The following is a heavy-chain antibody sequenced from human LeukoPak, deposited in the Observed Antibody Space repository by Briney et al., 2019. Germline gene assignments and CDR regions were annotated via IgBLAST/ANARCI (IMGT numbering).Heavy chain of an antibody. J-gene: IGHJ6*02. CDR3: ARVRLYRGSGSYYNVPYYYGMDV. CDR2: ISYDGSNK. Sequence: PGGSLRLSCAASGFTFSSYAMHWVRQAPGKGLEWVAVISYDGSNKYYADSVKGRFTISRDNSKNTLYLQMNSLRAEDTAVYYCARVRLYRGSGSYYNVPYYYGMDVWGQGTTVTVSS. V-gene: IGHV3-30-3*01. CDR1: GFTFSSYA. D-gene: IGHD3-10*01.